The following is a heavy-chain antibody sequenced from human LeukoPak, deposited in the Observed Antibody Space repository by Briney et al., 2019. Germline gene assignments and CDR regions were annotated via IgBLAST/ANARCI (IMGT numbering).Heavy chain of an antibody. V-gene: IGHV3-30*02. CDR3: AKEMATEYYFDY. CDR1: GFTFSSYG. J-gene: IGHJ4*02. CDR2: IRYDGSNK. D-gene: IGHD5-24*01. Sequence: PGGSLRLSCAASGFTFSSYGMHWVRQAPGKGLEWVAFIRYDGSNKYYADSVKGRFTISRDNSKNTLYLQMNSLRAEDTAVYYCAKEMATEYYFDYWGQGTLVTVSS.